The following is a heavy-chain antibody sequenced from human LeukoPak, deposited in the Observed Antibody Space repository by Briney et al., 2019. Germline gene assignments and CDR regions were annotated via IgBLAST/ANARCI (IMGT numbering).Heavy chain of an antibody. CDR1: GGSISSGDYY. J-gene: IGHJ3*02. CDR2: IYYSGST. CDR3: ARDKRGERITIFGVVIMNDAFDI. D-gene: IGHD3-3*01. V-gene: IGHV4-30-4*08. Sequence: SQTLSLTCTVSGGSISSGDYYWSWIRQPPGKGLEWIGYIYYSGSTYYNPSLKSRVTISVDTSKNQFSLKLSSVTAADTAVYYCARDKRGERITIFGVVIMNDAFDIWGQGTMVTVSS.